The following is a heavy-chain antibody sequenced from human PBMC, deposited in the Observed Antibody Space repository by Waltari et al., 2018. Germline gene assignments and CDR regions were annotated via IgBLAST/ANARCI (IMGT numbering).Heavy chain of an antibody. J-gene: IGHJ6*03. CDR3: HLMGRNIVLAGATPSYYSYMDV. CDR2: FDPKGGET. CDR1: EYTLTGLS. Sequence: QVQVVQSGAEVMKPGASVKVSCKVSEYTLTGLSMHWVRQLPGKGLEWMGRFDPKGGETISAQKFQGRVTMTEDTSTDTAYMELSSLRSEDTAVYYCHLMGRNIVLAGATPSYYSYMDVWGRGTTVTVSS. V-gene: IGHV1-24*01. D-gene: IGHD2-15*01.